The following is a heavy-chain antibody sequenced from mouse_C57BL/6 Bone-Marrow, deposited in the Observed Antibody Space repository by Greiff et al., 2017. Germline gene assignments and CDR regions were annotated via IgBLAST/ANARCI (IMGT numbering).Heavy chain of an antibody. D-gene: IGHD1-1*01. CDR2: IYPRSGNT. CDR1: GYTFTSYG. V-gene: IGHV1-81*01. J-gene: IGHJ1*03. CDR3: ARSKDYYGSRYFDV. Sequence: QVQLQQSGAELARPGASVKLSCKASGYTFTSYGISWVKQRPGQGLEWIGEIYPRSGNTYYNEKFKGKATLTADKSSSTAYMELRSLTSEDSAVYFCARSKDYYGSRYFDVWGTGTTVTVSS.